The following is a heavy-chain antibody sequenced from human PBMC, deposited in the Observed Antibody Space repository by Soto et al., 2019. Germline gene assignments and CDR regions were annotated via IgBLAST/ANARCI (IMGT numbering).Heavy chain of an antibody. CDR2: ISAYNGNT. D-gene: IGHD4-17*01. CDR1: GYTFTSYG. CDR3: ARDSPDYGDYYYGMDV. J-gene: IGHJ6*02. V-gene: IGHV1-18*01. Sequence: GASVKVSCKASGYTFTSYGISWVRQAPGQGLEWMGWISAYNGNTNYAQKLQGRVTMTTDTSTRTAYMELRSLRSDDTAVYYCARDSPDYGDYYYGMDVWGQGTTLTVSS.